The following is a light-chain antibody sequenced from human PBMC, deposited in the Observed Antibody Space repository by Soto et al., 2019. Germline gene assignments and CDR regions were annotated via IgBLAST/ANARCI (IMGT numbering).Light chain of an antibody. Sequence: VLTQTPLSSPVTLGQPASISCRSNQSLVYSDGNTYLSWLQQRPGQPPRLLIYGVSNLFSGVPDRLGGSGAGTDFTLNIDSVEPEDGWIYYCGQFALLPQTVGPGTKVEIK. J-gene: IGKJ1*01. CDR3: GQFALLPQT. CDR2: GVS. CDR1: QSLVYSDGNTY. V-gene: IGKV2-24*01.